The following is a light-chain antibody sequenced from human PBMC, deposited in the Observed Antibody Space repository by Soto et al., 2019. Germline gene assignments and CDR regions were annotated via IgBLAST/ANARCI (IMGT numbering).Light chain of an antibody. CDR1: QTVTVNY. Sequence: EIVLTQSPGTLSLSPGDRATLSCRASQTVTVNYLARYHQKPGQAPRLLIHSASSRATGIPDRFSASGSGTDFTLTISRLEPEDFAVYYCQQYSSSPRTFGQGTRVEIK. V-gene: IGKV3-20*01. CDR3: QQYSSSPRT. CDR2: SAS. J-gene: IGKJ1*01.